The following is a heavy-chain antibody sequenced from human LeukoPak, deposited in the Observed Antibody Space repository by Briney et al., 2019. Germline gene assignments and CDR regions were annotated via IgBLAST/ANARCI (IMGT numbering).Heavy chain of an antibody. J-gene: IGHJ4*02. V-gene: IGHV3-48*02. CDR3: ARDLTTDDY. CDR1: GFTFSTYS. Sequence: GGSLRLSCAASGFTFSTYSMNWVRQAPGKGLEWVSYISSSSTTMYYADSVKGRFTISRDNAKKLLYLQMRSLRDEDTAVYYCARDLTTDDYWGQGTRVTVFS. CDR2: ISSSSTTM. D-gene: IGHD4-17*01.